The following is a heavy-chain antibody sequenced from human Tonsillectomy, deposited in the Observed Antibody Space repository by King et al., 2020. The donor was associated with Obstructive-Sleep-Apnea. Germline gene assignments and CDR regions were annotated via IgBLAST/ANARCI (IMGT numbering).Heavy chain of an antibody. CDR3: ARGSGNYYDSSGYYYPFDY. CDR2: ISSGGST. Sequence: MQLVQSGGGLVQAGGSLRLSCTASGFTVSSNYMSWVRQAPGKGLEWVSVISSGGSTYYADSVKGRFTISIHNSKNTVYLQMNSLRTEDTAVYFCARGSGNYYDSSGYYYPFDYWGQGTLVTVSS. J-gene: IGHJ4*02. D-gene: IGHD3-22*01. CDR1: GFTVSSNY. V-gene: IGHV3-53*04.